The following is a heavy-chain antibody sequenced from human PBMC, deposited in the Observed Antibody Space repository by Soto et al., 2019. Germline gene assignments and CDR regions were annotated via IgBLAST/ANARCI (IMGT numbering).Heavy chain of an antibody. D-gene: IGHD3-3*01. CDR1: GYSISSGYY. V-gene: IGHV4-38-2*01. Sequence: SSETLSLTCAVSGYSISSGYYWGWIWQPPGKGLEWIGSIYHSGSTHYNPSLKSRVTISVDTSKNQFSLQLSSVTAADTAVYYCARGRTMGFLEWLPSLGMDVWGQGTTVTVSS. J-gene: IGHJ6*02. CDR2: IYHSGST. CDR3: ARGRTMGFLEWLPSLGMDV.